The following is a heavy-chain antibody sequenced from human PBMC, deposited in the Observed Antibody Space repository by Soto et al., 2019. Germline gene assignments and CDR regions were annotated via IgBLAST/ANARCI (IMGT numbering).Heavy chain of an antibody. CDR3: AKDEEIGSGSYLLGAFDI. V-gene: IGHV3-9*01. Sequence: EVQLVESGGGLVQPGGSLRLSCAASGFIFDDYGMHWVRQAPGKGLEWVSGISWSRGVKAYADSVKGRFTISRDSAKNSLYLQMNSLRAEDTALYYCAKDEEIGSGSYLLGAFDIWGQGTLVTVSS. CDR2: ISWSRGVK. D-gene: IGHD3-10*01. CDR1: GFIFDDYG. J-gene: IGHJ3*02.